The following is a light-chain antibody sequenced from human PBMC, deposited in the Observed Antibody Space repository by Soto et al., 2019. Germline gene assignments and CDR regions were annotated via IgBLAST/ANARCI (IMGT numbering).Light chain of an antibody. V-gene: IGKV1-5*01. CDR2: DAS. CDR3: QQYNSYSET. Sequence: DIQMTHSPSTLSSSVGEKVTITCRASQSISSWLAWYQQKPGKATKLLIYDASSLESGVPSRFSGSGSGTEFTLTISSLQPDDFATYYCQQYNSYSETFGQGTKV. CDR1: QSISSW. J-gene: IGKJ1*01.